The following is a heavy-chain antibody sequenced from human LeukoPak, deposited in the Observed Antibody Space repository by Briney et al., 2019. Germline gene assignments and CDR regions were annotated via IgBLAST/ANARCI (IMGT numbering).Heavy chain of an antibody. CDR2: FDPEDGET. Sequence: ASVKVSCKVSGYTLTELSMHWVRQAPGKGLEWMGGFDPEDGETIYAQKFQGRVTVTEDTSTDTAYMELSSLRSEDTAVYYCATDPVTMVRGAIQFDYWGQGTLVTVSS. J-gene: IGHJ4*02. V-gene: IGHV1-24*01. CDR3: ATDPVTMVRGAIQFDY. CDR1: GYTLTELS. D-gene: IGHD3-10*01.